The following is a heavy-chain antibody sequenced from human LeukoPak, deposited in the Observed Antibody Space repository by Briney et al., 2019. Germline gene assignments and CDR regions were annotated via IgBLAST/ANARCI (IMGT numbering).Heavy chain of an antibody. J-gene: IGHJ4*02. CDR2: ISAYNGNT. D-gene: IGHD3-10*01. Sequence: EASVKVSCKASGYTFTSYGISWVRQAPGQGLEWMGWISAYNGNTNHAQKPQGRVSMTTDTSTSTAYMDLRSLRSDDTAVYYCARGSRAMVRGVRYDYWGQGTLVTVSS. CDR1: GYTFTSYG. CDR3: ARGSRAMVRGVRYDY. V-gene: IGHV1-18*01.